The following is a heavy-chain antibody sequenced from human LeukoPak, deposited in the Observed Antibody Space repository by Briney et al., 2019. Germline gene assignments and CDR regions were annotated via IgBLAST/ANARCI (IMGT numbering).Heavy chain of an antibody. CDR1: GFPFDDYA. Sequence: GGSLRLSCAASGFPFDDYAMHWVRHAPGKGLEWVALITGDGKTIYYADSVKGRFTISRDNSRNSLYLQMNSLRTEDTAFYYCAKDDGTTAFWYFDLWGRGTLVTVSS. J-gene: IGHJ2*01. D-gene: IGHD1-7*01. CDR3: AKDDGTTAFWYFDL. CDR2: ITGDGKTI. V-gene: IGHV3-43*02.